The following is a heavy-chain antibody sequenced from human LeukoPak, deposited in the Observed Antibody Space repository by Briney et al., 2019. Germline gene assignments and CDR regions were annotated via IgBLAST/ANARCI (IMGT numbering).Heavy chain of an antibody. CDR2: IKSDGSRT. Sequence: PGGSLRLSCGASGFTFSSYWMHWVRQAPGKGLVWVSRIKSDGSRTDYADSEKGRFIISRDNAKNTLYLQMSSLRVEDTAVYYCARDSYYYDDRGSHYYGIDVWGHGTTVTVSS. V-gene: IGHV3-74*01. D-gene: IGHD3-22*01. J-gene: IGHJ6*02. CDR3: ARDSYYYDDRGSHYYGIDV. CDR1: GFTFSSYW.